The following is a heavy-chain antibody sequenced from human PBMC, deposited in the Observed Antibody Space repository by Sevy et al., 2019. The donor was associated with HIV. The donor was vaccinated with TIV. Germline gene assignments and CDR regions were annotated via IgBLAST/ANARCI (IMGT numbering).Heavy chain of an antibody. CDR3: AATLYCSGSYDYYYGMDV. J-gene: IGHJ6*02. Sequence: ASVKVSCKASGGTFSSYAISWVRQAPGQGLEWMGGIIPIFGTANYAQKFQGRVTITADESTSTAYMELSSLRSEDTAVYYCAATLYCSGSYDYYYGMDVWGQGTTVTVSS. D-gene: IGHD3-10*01. CDR2: IIPIFGTA. CDR1: GGTFSSYA. V-gene: IGHV1-69*13.